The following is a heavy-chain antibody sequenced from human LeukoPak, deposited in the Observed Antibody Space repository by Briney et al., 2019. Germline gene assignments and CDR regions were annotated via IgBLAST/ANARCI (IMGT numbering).Heavy chain of an antibody. CDR2: IIPIFGTA. J-gene: IGHJ5*02. Sequence: SVKVSCKASGGTFSSYAISWVRQAPGQGLEWMGGIIPIFGTANYAQKFQGRVTITADESTSTAYMELSSLRSEDTAVYYCARFAAISNWFDPWGQGTLVTVSS. D-gene: IGHD2-2*02. CDR1: GGTFSSYA. V-gene: IGHV1-69*01. CDR3: ARFAAISNWFDP.